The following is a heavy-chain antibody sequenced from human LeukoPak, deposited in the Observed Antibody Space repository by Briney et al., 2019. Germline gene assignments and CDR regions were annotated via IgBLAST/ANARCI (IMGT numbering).Heavy chain of an antibody. CDR3: ARGVIRGNYYYGMDV. CDR2: INSDGSST. D-gene: IGHD2/OR15-2a*01. V-gene: IGHV3-74*01. J-gene: IGHJ6*02. CDR1: GFTFSSYW. Sequence: GGSLRLSCAASGFTFSSYWMHWVRQAPGKGLVWVSRINSDGSSTSYADSVKGRFTISRDNAKNTLYLQMNSLRAEDTAVYYCARGVIRGNYYYGMDVWGQGTTVTVSS.